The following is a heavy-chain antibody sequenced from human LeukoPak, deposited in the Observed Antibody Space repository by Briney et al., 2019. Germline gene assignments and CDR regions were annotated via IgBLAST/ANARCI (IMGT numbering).Heavy chain of an antibody. V-gene: IGHV4-4*07. D-gene: IGHD6-13*01. CDR1: GGSISSYY. CDR2: IYTSGST. Sequence: SETLSLTCTVSGGSISSYYWSWIRQPAGKGLEWIGRIYTSGSTNYNPSLKSRVTMSVDTSKNQFSLKLSSVTAADTAVYYCARALGIAAAGTFYFDYGGQGTLVTVSS. CDR3: ARALGIAAAGTFYFDY. J-gene: IGHJ4*02.